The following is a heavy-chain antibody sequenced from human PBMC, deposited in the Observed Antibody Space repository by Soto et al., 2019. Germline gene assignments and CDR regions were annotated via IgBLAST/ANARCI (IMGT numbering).Heavy chain of an antibody. CDR3: ARAPGGPSFDY. CDR1: GYTFTSYA. V-gene: IGHV1-3*01. D-gene: IGHD3-10*01. J-gene: IGHJ4*02. Sequence: QVQHVQSGAEVKKPGASVKVSCKASGYTFTSYAMHWVRQAPGQRLEWMGWINAGNGNTKYSQKFQGRVTITTDTAASTAYMELSSLRSDDTAVYYCARAPGGPSFDYWGQGTLVTVSS. CDR2: INAGNGNT.